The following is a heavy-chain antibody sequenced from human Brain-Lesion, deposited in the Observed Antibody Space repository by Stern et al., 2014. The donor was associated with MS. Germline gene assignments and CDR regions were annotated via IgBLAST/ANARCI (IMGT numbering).Heavy chain of an antibody. D-gene: IGHD2-8*02. Sequence: VQLVESGGGVVRPGRSLRLSCAASGFTFEDYGMSWVRQAPGKGLGRVGAINWNGGSTVYAGSVQGRFTISRDNAKNSLYLQMNSLRAEDTALYHCARAFCTGGVCYSFPFYGMDVWGQGTTVTVSS. CDR3: ARAFCTGGVCYSFPFYGMDV. J-gene: IGHJ6*02. CDR2: INWNGGST. V-gene: IGHV3-20*01. CDR1: GFTFEDYG.